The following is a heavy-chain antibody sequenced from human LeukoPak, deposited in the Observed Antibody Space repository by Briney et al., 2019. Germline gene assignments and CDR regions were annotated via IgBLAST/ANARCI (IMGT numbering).Heavy chain of an antibody. J-gene: IGHJ4*02. V-gene: IGHV1-69*13. D-gene: IGHD3-9*01. Sequence: EASVKVSCKASGGTFSSYAISWVRQAPGQGLEWMGGIIPIFGTANYAQKFQGRVTITADDSTSTAYMELSSLRSEDTAMYYCAREGLTSFYDILTGYYRALDYWGQGTLVTVSS. CDR3: AREGLTSFYDILTGYYRALDY. CDR1: GGTFSSYA. CDR2: IIPIFGTA.